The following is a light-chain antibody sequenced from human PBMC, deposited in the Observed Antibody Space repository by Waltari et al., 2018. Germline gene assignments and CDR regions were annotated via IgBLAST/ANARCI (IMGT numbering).Light chain of an antibody. V-gene: IGLV8-61*01. CDR2: NTN. Sequence: QTVVTQEPSFSVSPGATVTLTCGLTSGSVSSSYYPVWYQQTPGQAPRPLIYNTNPRSSGVPDRFSGSILGNKAALTITGAQADDESDYYCVLYMGSAMVFGGGTKLTVL. CDR3: VLYMGSAMV. J-gene: IGLJ3*02. CDR1: SGSVSSSYY.